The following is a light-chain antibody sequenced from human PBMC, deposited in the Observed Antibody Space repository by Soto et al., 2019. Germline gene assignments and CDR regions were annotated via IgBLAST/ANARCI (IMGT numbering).Light chain of an antibody. J-gene: IGLJ1*01. CDR1: SSNIGAGYD. CDR3: QSYDSSLSGPWV. Sequence: QAVVTQPPSVSGAPGQRVTISCTGSSSNIGAGYDVHWYQQLPGTAPKLLIYGNSNRPSGVPDRFSGSKSGTSASLAITGLHAEDEADYYCQSYDSSLSGPWVFGTGTKVTVL. V-gene: IGLV1-40*01. CDR2: GNS.